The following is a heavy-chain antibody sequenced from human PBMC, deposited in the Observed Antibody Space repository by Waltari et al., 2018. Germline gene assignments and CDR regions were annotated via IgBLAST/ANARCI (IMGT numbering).Heavy chain of an antibody. J-gene: IGHJ4*02. CDR1: GGSISSGSYY. V-gene: IGHV4-61*09. D-gene: IGHD2-21*01. CDR3: ARERGAYCGGDCSY. CDR2: IYTIGIT. Sequence: QVQLQESGPGLVKPSQTLSLTCTVSGGSISSGSYYWSWIRQPAGKGLEWIGYIYTIGITNYNPSRKRRVTISVDTSKNQFSLKLSSVTAADTAVYYCARERGAYCGGDCSYWGQGTLVTVSS.